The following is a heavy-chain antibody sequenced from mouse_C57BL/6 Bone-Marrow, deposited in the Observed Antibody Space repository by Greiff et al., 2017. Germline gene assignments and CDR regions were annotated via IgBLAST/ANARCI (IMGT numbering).Heavy chain of an antibody. J-gene: IGHJ1*03. CDR1: GFTFSDYY. Sequence: EVMLVESEGGLVQPGSSMKLSCTASGFTFSDYYMAWVRQVPEKGLEWVANINYDGSSTYYLDSLKSRFIISRDNAKNILYLQMSSLKSEDTATYYCARDPYYYGSSYPYWYFDVWGTGTTVTVSS. CDR2: INYDGSST. CDR3: ARDPYYYGSSYPYWYFDV. V-gene: IGHV5-16*01. D-gene: IGHD1-1*01.